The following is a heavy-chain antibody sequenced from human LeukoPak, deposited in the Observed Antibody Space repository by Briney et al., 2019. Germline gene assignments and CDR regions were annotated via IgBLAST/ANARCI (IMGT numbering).Heavy chain of an antibody. CDR1: GFSFSDYY. D-gene: IGHD4-23*01. CDR3: ARERREVTL. V-gene: IGHV4-4*07. J-gene: IGHJ4*02. Sequence: PGGSLRLSCAASGFSFSDYYMSWIRQPAGKGLEWIGRIYTSGSTNYNPSLKSRVTMSVDTSKNQFSLKLSSVTAADTAVYYCARERREVTLWGQGTLVTVSS. CDR2: IYTSGST.